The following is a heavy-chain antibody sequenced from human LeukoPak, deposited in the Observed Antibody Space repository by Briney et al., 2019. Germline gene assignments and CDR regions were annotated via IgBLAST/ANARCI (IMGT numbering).Heavy chain of an antibody. J-gene: IGHJ6*03. D-gene: IGHD4-11*01. CDR3: ATARDSNSNRGLYMDV. V-gene: IGHV3-33*01. Sequence: PGGSLRLSCAASGLTFSNYGMHWVRQVPGKGLEWVAVIWYDGSNKYYADSVKGRFTISRDNSKNTLYLQINSLRAEDTAVYYFATARDSNSNRGLYMDVWGKGTTVTVSS. CDR2: IWYDGSNK. CDR1: GLTFSNYG.